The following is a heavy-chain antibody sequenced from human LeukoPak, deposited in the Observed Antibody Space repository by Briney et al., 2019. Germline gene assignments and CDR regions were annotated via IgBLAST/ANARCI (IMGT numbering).Heavy chain of an antibody. Sequence: GGSLRLSCAASGFTFSSYAMSWVRQAPGKGLEWVSAISGSGGSTYYADSVKGRFTISRDNSKNTLYLQMNSLRAEDTAVYYCAKAQSPYDYGDSYYFDYWGQGTLVTVSS. CDR3: AKAQSPYDYGDSYYFDY. CDR2: ISGSGGST. CDR1: GFTFSSYA. V-gene: IGHV3-23*01. D-gene: IGHD4-17*01. J-gene: IGHJ4*02.